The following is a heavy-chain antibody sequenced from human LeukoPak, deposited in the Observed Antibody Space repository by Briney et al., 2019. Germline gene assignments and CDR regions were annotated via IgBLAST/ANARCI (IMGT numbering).Heavy chain of an antibody. CDR3: ARSLAVAGDY. V-gene: IGHV3-73*01. Sequence: GGSLRLSCAASGFTFSGSGIHWVRQASGKGLEWVGRIRSKANSYATAYAASVKGRFTVSRDDSKNTAYLQMNRLKTEDTAVYYCARSLAVAGDYWGQGTLVTVSS. CDR1: GFTFSGSG. J-gene: IGHJ4*02. D-gene: IGHD6-19*01. CDR2: IRSKANSYAT.